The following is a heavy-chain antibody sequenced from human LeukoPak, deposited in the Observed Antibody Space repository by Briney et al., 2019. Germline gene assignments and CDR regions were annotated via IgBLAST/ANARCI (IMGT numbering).Heavy chain of an antibody. J-gene: IGHJ5*02. D-gene: IGHD3-9*01. CDR2: ISSSSSYI. V-gene: IGHV3-21*01. CDR3: ARAAVSLRYFDWLPNWFDP. Sequence: PGGSLRLSCAASGFTFSSYTMNWVRQAPGKGLEWVSSISSSSSYIYYADSVKGRFTISRDNAKNTLYLQMNSLRAEDTAVYYCARAAVSLRYFDWLPNWFDPWGQGTLVTVSS. CDR1: GFTFSSYT.